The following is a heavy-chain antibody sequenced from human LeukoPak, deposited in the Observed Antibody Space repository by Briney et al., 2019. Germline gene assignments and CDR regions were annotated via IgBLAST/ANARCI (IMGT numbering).Heavy chain of an antibody. V-gene: IGHV1-2*02. Sequence: ASVKVSCKASGYTFTGNYMHWVRQAPGQGLEWMGWINPNSGGTNYAQKFQGRVTMTRDTSISTAYMELSRLRSDDTAVYYCARGTGYSSPFDYWGQGTLVTVSS. CDR2: INPNSGGT. J-gene: IGHJ4*02. D-gene: IGHD6-13*01. CDR1: GYTFTGNY. CDR3: ARGTGYSSPFDY.